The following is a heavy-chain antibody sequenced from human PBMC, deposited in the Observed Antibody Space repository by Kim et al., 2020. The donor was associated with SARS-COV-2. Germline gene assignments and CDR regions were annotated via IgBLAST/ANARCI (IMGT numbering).Heavy chain of an antibody. V-gene: IGHV4-31*03. Sequence: SETLSLTCTVSGGSISSGGYYWSWIRQHPGKGLEWIGYIYYSGSTYYNPSLKSRVTISVDTSKNQFSLKLSSVTAADTAVYYCAGTVTTGWFDPWGQGTLVTVSS. CDR3: AGTVTTGWFDP. CDR1: GGSISSGGYY. J-gene: IGHJ5*02. D-gene: IGHD4-17*01. CDR2: IYYSGST.